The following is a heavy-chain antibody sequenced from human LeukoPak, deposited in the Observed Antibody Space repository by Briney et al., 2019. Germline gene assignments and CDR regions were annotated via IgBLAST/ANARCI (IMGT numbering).Heavy chain of an antibody. Sequence: GSLRLSCIASGFTFSDYYMSWIRQSPGKGLEWVAYITGSGTSTDYADSVKGRFTISGDNAKKSVHLQMDSLRAEDTAVYYCARSHRGSMLIVYYYGMDVWGQGTTVTVSS. J-gene: IGHJ6*02. V-gene: IGHV3-11*01. D-gene: IGHD2/OR15-2a*01. CDR2: ITGSGTST. CDR1: GFTFSDYY. CDR3: ARSHRGSMLIVYYYGMDV.